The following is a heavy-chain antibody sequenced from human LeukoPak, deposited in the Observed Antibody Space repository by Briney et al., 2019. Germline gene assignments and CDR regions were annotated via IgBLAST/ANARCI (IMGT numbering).Heavy chain of an antibody. V-gene: IGHV3-23*01. CDR3: AKERRYCSSTSCPTISDY. J-gene: IGHJ4*02. D-gene: IGHD2-2*01. CDR2: ISGSGGST. Sequence: GGSLRLSCAASGFTVSSNYMSWVRQAPGKGLEWVSAISGSGGSTYYADSVKGRFTISRDNSKNTLYLQMNSLRAEDTAVYYCAKERRYCSSTSCPTISDYWGQGTLDTVSS. CDR1: GFTVSSNY.